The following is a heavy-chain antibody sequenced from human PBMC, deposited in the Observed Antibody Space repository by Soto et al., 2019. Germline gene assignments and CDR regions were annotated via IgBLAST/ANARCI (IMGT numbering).Heavy chain of an antibody. CDR3: ARPRYNFGPSGYYAFDY. CDR2: IYFSGSGTS. D-gene: IGHD3-22*01. CDR1: GDFISNTTYY. V-gene: IGHV4-39*01. J-gene: IGHJ4*02. Sequence: SETLSLTCSVSGDFISNTTYYWAWVRQAPGKGLEWVGSIYFSGSGTSHYKPSLKSRVTIFVDTSKNLFSLKLTPVTAADTAVYYCARPRYNFGPSGYYAFDYGGQGRLVTVSS.